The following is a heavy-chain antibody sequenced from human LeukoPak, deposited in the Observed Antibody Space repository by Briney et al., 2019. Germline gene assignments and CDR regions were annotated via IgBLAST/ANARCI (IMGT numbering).Heavy chain of an antibody. V-gene: IGHV1-46*01. CDR2: INPSGGST. CDR3: ASSPHFDY. J-gene: IGHJ4*02. Sequence: GASVKVSCKASGYTFTSYYIHWVRQAPGQGLEWMGMINPSGGSTSYAQKFQGRVTMTRDTSTSTVYMELSSLGSEDTAVYDWASSPHFDYWGQGTLVTVSS. CDR1: GYTFTSYY.